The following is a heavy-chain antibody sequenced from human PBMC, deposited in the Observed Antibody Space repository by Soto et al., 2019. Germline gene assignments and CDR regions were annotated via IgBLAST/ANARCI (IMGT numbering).Heavy chain of an antibody. CDR1: GFSLSNARMG. CDR3: ALRKNRYSGSYYVSGFDP. Sequence: SGPTLVNPTETLTLTCTVSGFSLSNARMGVSWIRQPPGKALEWLAHIFSNDEKSYSTSLKSRLTISKDTSKSQVVLTMTNMDPVDTATYYCALRKNRYSGSYYVSGFDPWGQGTLVTVSS. J-gene: IGHJ5*02. CDR2: IFSNDEK. V-gene: IGHV2-26*01. D-gene: IGHD1-26*01.